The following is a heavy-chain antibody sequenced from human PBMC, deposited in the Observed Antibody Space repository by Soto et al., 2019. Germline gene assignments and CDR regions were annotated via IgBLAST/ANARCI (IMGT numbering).Heavy chain of an antibody. CDR2: ISGYNGNT. V-gene: IGHV1-18*01. Sequence: ASLMVSCKSSGYSFHTYAISWVRQAPGQGLEWVGWISGYNGNTNYAQKFQGRVTLTRDTSTKTAFMELRSLTGEDTAVYYCAREYGMDVW. CDR3: AREYGMDV. J-gene: IGHJ6*01. CDR1: GYSFHTYA.